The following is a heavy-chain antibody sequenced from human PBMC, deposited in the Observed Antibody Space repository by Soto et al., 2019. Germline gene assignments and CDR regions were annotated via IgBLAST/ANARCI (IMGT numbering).Heavy chain of an antibody. CDR1: GYTFTSYW. J-gene: IGHJ4*02. CDR2: IYPGDSET. Sequence: PGESLKISCKGSGYTFTSYWIGWVRQMPGKGLEWMGIIYPGDSETRYSPSFQGHVTISADKSLNTAYLQWSSLEASDTAIYYCAKKREGYNSYHFDYWGQGTLVTVSS. CDR3: AKKREGYNSYHFDY. D-gene: IGHD5-12*01. V-gene: IGHV5-51*01.